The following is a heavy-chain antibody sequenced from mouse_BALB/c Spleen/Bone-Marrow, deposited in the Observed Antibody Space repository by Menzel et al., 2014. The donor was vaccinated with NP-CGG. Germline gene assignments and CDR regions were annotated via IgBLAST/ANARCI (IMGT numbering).Heavy chain of an antibody. CDR1: GYTFTSYW. CDR3: ARWLLLDY. CDR2: IYPGTGST. Sequence: LQQSGSELVRPGASVKLSCKASGYTFTSYWMHWVKQRPGQGLEWIGNIYPGTGSTNYDEKFKTKATLTVDTSSSTAYMQLSSLTSEDSAVYCFARWLLLDYWGQSTTLTVSS. D-gene: IGHD2-3*01. V-gene: IGHV1S22*01. J-gene: IGHJ2*01.